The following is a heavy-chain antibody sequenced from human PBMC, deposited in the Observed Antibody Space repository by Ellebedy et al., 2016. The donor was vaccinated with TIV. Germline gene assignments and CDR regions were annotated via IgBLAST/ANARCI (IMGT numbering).Heavy chain of an antibody. D-gene: IGHD4-17*01. CDR3: ARKVPAPTTVPPNWYFDL. CDR2: IKQDGSEQ. Sequence: PGGSLRLSCAASGFTFSDYWMSWVRQAPGKGPEWVANIKQDGSEQWYVDSVKGRFTISRDNAKNSLYLQMNSLRAEDTAVYYCARKVPAPTTVPPNWYFDLWGRGTLVTVSS. CDR1: GFTFSDYW. V-gene: IGHV3-7*01. J-gene: IGHJ2*01.